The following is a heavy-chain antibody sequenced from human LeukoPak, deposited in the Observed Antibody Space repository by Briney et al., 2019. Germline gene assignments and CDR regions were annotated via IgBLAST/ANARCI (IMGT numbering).Heavy chain of an antibody. CDR3: ARVHLSSRGYSDYYYMDV. Sequence: SETLSLTCTVSGGSISSSSYYWGWIRQPPGKGLEWIGSIYYSGSTYYNPSLKSRVTISVDTSKNQFSLKLSSVTAADTAVYYCARVHLSSRGYSDYYYMDVWGKGTTVTVSS. V-gene: IGHV4-39*07. CDR1: GGSISSSSYY. J-gene: IGHJ6*03. CDR2: IYYSGST. D-gene: IGHD2-2*01.